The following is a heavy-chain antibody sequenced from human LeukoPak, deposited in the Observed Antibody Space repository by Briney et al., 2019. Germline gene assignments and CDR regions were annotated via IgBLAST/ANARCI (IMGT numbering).Heavy chain of an antibody. J-gene: IGHJ6*03. D-gene: IGHD3-10*01. CDR1: GFTFTNYG. CDR2: IRGNGDRT. V-gene: IGHV3-23*01. Sequence: GGSLRLSCAASGFTFTNYGMSWVRQAPGKGLEWVAGIRGNGDRTFYAESVKGRFTISRDNSKNTLYLQMNSLRAEDTAVYYCARTGGSGSYDYYYMDVWSKGTTVTISS. CDR3: ARTGGSGSYDYYYMDV.